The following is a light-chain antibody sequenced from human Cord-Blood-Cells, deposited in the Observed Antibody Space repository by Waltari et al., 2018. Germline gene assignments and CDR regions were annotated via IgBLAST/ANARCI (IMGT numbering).Light chain of an antibody. Sequence: DIQMTQSPSSLSASVGDRVTSTFRASQSISSYLNWYQQKPGKAPKLLIYAASSLQSGVPSRFSGSGSGTDFTLTISSLQPEDFATYYCQQSYSTPLTFGPGTKVDIK. CDR1: QSISSY. V-gene: IGKV1-39*01. CDR2: AAS. J-gene: IGKJ3*01. CDR3: QQSYSTPLT.